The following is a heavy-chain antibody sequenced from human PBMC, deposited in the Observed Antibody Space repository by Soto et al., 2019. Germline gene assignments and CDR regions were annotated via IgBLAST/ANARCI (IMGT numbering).Heavy chain of an antibody. D-gene: IGHD6-13*01. V-gene: IGHV1-18*04. CDR1: GYTFTSYG. J-gene: IGHJ6*02. CDR2: ISAYNGNT. Sequence: ASVKVSCKASGYTFTSYGISWVRQAPGQGLEWMGWISAYNGNTNYAQKLQGRVTMTTDTSTSTAYMELRSLRSDDTAVYYCARDVMGGAAAGPAQDYYYYYGMDVWGQGTKVTVSS. CDR3: ARDVMGGAAAGPAQDYYYYYGMDV.